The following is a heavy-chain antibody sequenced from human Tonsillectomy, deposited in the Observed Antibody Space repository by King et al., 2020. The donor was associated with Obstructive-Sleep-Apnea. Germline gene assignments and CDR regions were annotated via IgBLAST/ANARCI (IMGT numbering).Heavy chain of an antibody. J-gene: IGHJ6*02. Sequence: VQLVESGGGLVKPGGSLRLSCAASGFTFSNAWMSWVRQAPGKGLEWVGRIKSKTDGGTTDYAAPVKGRFTISRDDSKNTLYLRMNSLKTEDTAVYYCTAGYFRGNYYYGMDVWGQGTTVTVSS. D-gene: IGHD1-26*01. CDR2: IKSKTDGGTT. CDR1: GFTFSNAW. CDR3: TAGYFRGNYYYGMDV. V-gene: IGHV3-15*01.